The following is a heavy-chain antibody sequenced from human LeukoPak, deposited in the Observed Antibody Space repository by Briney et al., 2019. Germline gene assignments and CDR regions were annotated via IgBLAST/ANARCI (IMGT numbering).Heavy chain of an antibody. CDR3: AREVLYGSGSYNDY. CDR1: GFTFSSYT. Sequence: PGGSLRLSCAASGFTFSSYTMNWFRQAPGKGLEWVSYISSSSSTIYYADSVKGRFTISRDNAKNSLYLQMNSLRAEDTAVYYCAREVLYGSGSYNDYWGQGTLVTVSS. D-gene: IGHD3-10*01. V-gene: IGHV3-48*01. CDR2: ISSSSSTI. J-gene: IGHJ4*02.